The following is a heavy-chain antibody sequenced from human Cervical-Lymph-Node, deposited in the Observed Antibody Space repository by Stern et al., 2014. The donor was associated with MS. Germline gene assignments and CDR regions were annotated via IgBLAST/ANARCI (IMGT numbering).Heavy chain of an antibody. CDR1: GFSLSNARMG. D-gene: IGHD3-22*01. CDR2: IFSNGEK. J-gene: IGHJ4*02. Sequence: ESGPVLVKPTETLTLTCTVSGFSLSNARMGVSWIRQPPGKALEWLAHIFSNGEKSYSTSLKSRLTISKDTSKSQVVLTMTNMDPVDTATYYCARIMGKIDDSSGYYAYYFDYWGQGTLVTVSS. CDR3: ARIMGKIDDSSGYYAYYFDY. V-gene: IGHV2-26*01.